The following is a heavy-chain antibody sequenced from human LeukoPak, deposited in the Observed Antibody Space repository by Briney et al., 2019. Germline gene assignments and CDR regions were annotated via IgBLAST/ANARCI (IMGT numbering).Heavy chain of an antibody. CDR3: ARGGFDWLQPHDY. J-gene: IGHJ4*02. Sequence: SETLSLTCAVSGGSISSGGYSWSWIRQPPGKGLEWIGYIYHSGSTYYNPSLKSRVTISVDRSKNQFSLKLSSVTAADTAVYYCARGGFDWLQPHDYWGQGTLVTVSS. CDR2: IYHSGST. V-gene: IGHV4-30-2*01. D-gene: IGHD3-9*01. CDR1: GGSISSGGYS.